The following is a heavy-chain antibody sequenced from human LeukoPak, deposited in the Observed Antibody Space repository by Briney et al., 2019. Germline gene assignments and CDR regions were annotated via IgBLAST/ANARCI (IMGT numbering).Heavy chain of an antibody. CDR1: GFSVSSNY. J-gene: IGHJ4*02. D-gene: IGHD6-13*01. CDR2: IYSDGNR. V-gene: IGHV3-53*01. Sequence: QPGGSQRLSCAASGFSVSSNYMNWVRQAPGKGLEWVSVIYSDGNRYYADSVKGRFTISRDNSKNTVHLQMNSLRAEDTAVYYCAGGVAAAGRGPIDYWGQGTLVTVSS. CDR3: AGGVAAAGRGPIDY.